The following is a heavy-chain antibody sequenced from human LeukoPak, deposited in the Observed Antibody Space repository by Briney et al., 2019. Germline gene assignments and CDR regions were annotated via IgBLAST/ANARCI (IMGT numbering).Heavy chain of an antibody. Sequence: GGSLRLSCAASGFTFNNYVMNWVRQVPGKGLEWVSAISVSGAVTYYADSVQARVTISRDNSKNTMFLQMNSLRAEDTAVYYCAKDSYELTVTASWYFGLWGRGTLVTVSS. CDR2: ISVSGAVT. CDR1: GFTFNNYV. D-gene: IGHD2-21*02. J-gene: IGHJ2*01. CDR3: AKDSYELTVTASWYFGL. V-gene: IGHV3-23*01.